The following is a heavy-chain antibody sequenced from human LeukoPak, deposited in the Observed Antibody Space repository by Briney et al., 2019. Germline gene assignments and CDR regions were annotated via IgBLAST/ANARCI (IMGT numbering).Heavy chain of an antibody. CDR2: ISSYNGNT. V-gene: IGHV1-18*01. Sequence: ASVKVSCKASGYTFTSYAITWVRQAPGQGLEWMGWISSYNGNTNYAQKLQGRVTMTTETSTSTAYMELRSLRSDDTAVYYCAREPTVVVADANWFDPWGQGTLVTVSS. J-gene: IGHJ5*02. D-gene: IGHD2-15*01. CDR1: GYTFTSYA. CDR3: AREPTVVVADANWFDP.